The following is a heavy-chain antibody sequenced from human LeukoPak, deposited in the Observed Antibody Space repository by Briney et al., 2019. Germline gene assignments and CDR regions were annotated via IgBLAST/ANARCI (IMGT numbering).Heavy chain of an antibody. Sequence: GGSLRLSCAASGFTFSSYAMHWVRQAPGKGLEWVAVISYDGSNKFYADSVRGRFTISRDNSKNTLFLQMNSLRPEDTAVYYCARGPDYDILADYFDYWGQGTLVTVSS. J-gene: IGHJ4*02. CDR3: ARGPDYDILADYFDY. CDR1: GFTFSSYA. CDR2: ISYDGSNK. D-gene: IGHD3-9*01. V-gene: IGHV3-30*04.